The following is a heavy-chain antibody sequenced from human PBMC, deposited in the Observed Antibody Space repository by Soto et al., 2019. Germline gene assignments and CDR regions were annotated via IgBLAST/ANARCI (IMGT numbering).Heavy chain of an antibody. V-gene: IGHV6-1*01. CDR2: TYYRSKWYN. D-gene: IGHD3-22*01. J-gene: IGHJ3*02. CDR1: GDSVSSNSAA. CDR3: AKEGALGSGYFRGDAFDI. Sequence: SQTLSLTCAISGDSVSSNSAAWNWIRQSPSRGLEWLGRTYYRSKWYNDYAVSVKSRITINPDTSKNQLSLQLDSVTPEDTAVYYCAKEGALGSGYFRGDAFDIWGQGTMVTVSS.